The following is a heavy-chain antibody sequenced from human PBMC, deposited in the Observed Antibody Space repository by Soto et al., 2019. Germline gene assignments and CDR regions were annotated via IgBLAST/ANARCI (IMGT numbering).Heavy chain of an antibody. CDR1: GFTFSSYA. J-gene: IGHJ6*03. CDR3: AKAEQQLVYYYYYYMDV. Sequence: GGSLRLSSAAPGFTFSSYAMSWVRQAPGKGLEWVSAISGSGGSTYYADSVKGRFTISRDNSKNTLYLQMNSLRAEDTAVYYCAKAEQQLVYYYYYYMDVWGKGTTVTVSS. D-gene: IGHD6-13*01. CDR2: ISGSGGST. V-gene: IGHV3-23*01.